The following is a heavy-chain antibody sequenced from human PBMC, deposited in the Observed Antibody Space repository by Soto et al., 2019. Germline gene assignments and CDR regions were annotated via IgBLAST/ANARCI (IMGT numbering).Heavy chain of an antibody. V-gene: IGHV3-72*01. J-gene: IGHJ4*02. CDR2: SRNKTKSYTS. Sequence: EVQLVESGGDLVQPGGSLRLSCAVSGFSLSDHYMDWVRQAPGKGLEWVGRSRNKTKSYTSDYAASVKGRFTISRDDSKNSLYLQMNSLKTEDPAVYYCTRATDWGWGQGTLVTVSS. CDR3: TRATDWG. D-gene: IGHD2-21*01. CDR1: GFSLSDHY.